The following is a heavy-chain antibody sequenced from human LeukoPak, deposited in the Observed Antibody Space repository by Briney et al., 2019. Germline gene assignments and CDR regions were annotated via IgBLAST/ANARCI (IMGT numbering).Heavy chain of an antibody. Sequence: SETLSLTCTVSGGSISSYSWSWIRHPPGKGLEWIGYIYYSGSTNYNPSLKSRVTISVDTSKNQFTVKLSSVTAADTAVYYCARGFPVDSSGYRLQYFHHWGQGTLVTVSS. J-gene: IGHJ1*01. D-gene: IGHD3-22*01. CDR2: IYYSGST. V-gene: IGHV4-59*01. CDR3: ARGFPVDSSGYRLQYFHH. CDR1: GGSISSYS.